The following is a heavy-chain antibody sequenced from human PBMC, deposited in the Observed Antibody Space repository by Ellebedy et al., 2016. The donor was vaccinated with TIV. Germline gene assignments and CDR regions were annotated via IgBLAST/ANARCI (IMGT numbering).Heavy chain of an antibody. D-gene: IGHD3-22*01. CDR3: ARQLVYDSSGYRD. CDR2: IHPTGST. V-gene: IGHV4-59*08. J-gene: IGHJ4*02. Sequence: SETLSLTCTVYGGSFSNYYLTWIRQPPGKGLEWIGEIHPTGSTNYNPSLKSRVTISVDTSKNQFSLKLSSVTAADTAVYYCARQLVYDSSGYRDWGQGTLVTVSS. CDR1: GGSFSNYY.